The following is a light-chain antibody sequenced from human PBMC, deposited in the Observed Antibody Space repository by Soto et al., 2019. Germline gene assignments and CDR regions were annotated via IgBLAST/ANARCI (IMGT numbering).Light chain of an antibody. CDR1: QSVANY. CDR2: DSS. Sequence: EVVLTQSPATLSLSPGERATLSCRASQSVANYIAWYQKRPGQSPRLLIYDSSNRATGIPARFTGSGSGTDFTLTISSLEPEDFAVYYCQQRGSWPQLTFGGGTKVEIK. V-gene: IGKV3-11*01. CDR3: QQRGSWPQLT. J-gene: IGKJ4*01.